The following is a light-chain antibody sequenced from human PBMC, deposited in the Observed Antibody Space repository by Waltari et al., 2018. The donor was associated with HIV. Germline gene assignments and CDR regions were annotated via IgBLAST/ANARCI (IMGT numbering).Light chain of an antibody. CDR3: CSYAGRYTWV. CDR2: DVT. Sequence: QPALTQPRSVSGSPGQSVTISCSGTSSDVGGYNYVPWYQQHPGKAPKLMIYDVTERPSGVPDRFSGSKSGNTASLTISGLQADDEADYYCCSYAGRYTWVFGGGTELTVL. CDR1: SSDVGGYNY. J-gene: IGLJ3*02. V-gene: IGLV2-11*01.